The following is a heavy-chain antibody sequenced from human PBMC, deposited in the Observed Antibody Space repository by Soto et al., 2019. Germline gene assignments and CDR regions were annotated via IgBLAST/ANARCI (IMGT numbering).Heavy chain of an antibody. Sequence: QLQLQESGPGLVKPSETLSLTCTVSGGSISSSSYYWGWIRQPPGKGLEWIGSIYYSGSTYYNPSLKSRVTISVDTSKNQFSLKLSSVTAADTAVYYCATLPRRGSWSYYYHYWGQVTLVTVSS. CDR3: ATLPRRGSWSYYYHY. V-gene: IGHV4-39*01. CDR2: IYYSGST. J-gene: IGHJ4*02. CDR1: GGSISSSSYY. D-gene: IGHD3-10*01.